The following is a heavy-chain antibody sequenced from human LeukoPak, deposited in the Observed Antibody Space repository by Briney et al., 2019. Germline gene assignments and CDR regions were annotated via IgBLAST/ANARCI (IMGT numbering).Heavy chain of an antibody. Sequence: GESLKISCKGSGYSFTNNWIVWVRQMPGKGLEWVGIIYPGDSDTRYSPSFQGQITISADKSINTAYLQWSSPQASDTAMYYCARDYYGSGSFYTFFDYWGQGTLVTVSS. CDR1: GYSFTNNW. CDR2: IYPGDSDT. J-gene: IGHJ4*02. D-gene: IGHD3-10*01. CDR3: ARDYYGSGSFYTFFDY. V-gene: IGHV5-51*01.